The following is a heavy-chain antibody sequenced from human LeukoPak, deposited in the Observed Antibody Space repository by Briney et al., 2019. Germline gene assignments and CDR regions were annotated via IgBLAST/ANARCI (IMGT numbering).Heavy chain of an antibody. V-gene: IGHV4-34*01. Sequence: PSETLSLTCAVYGGSFSGYYWSWIRQPPGKGLEWIGKINHSGSTNYNPSLKSRVTISVDTSKNQFSLKLSSVTAADTAVYYCARYYIAAAGIDYWGQGTLVTVSS. CDR2: INHSGST. D-gene: IGHD6-13*01. CDR3: ARYYIAAAGIDY. J-gene: IGHJ4*02. CDR1: GGSFSGYY.